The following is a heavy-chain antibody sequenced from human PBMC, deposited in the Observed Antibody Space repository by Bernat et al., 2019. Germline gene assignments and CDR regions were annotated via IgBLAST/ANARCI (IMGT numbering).Heavy chain of an antibody. CDR1: GYTFTSYA. Sequence: QVQLVQSGAEVKKPGASVKVSCKASGYTFTSYAMHWVRQAPGQRLEWMGWINTGNGNTKYSQKFQGRVTITRDTSASTAYMELSSLRSEDTAVYYCARAAKFGELYYYWGQGTLVTVSS. J-gene: IGHJ4*02. CDR2: INTGNGNT. CDR3: ARAAKFGELYYY. V-gene: IGHV1-3*04. D-gene: IGHD3-10*01.